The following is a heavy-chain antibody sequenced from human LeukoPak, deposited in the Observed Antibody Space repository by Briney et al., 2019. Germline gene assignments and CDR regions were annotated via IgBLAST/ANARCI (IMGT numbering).Heavy chain of an antibody. J-gene: IGHJ5*02. Sequence: SETLSLTCTVSGGSISSYYWSWIRQPPGKGLEWIGYIYYSGSTNYNPSLKSRVTISVDTSKNQFSLKLSSVTAADTAVYYCARDSRGSSPNWFDPWGQGTLVTVSS. V-gene: IGHV4-59*01. D-gene: IGHD6-6*01. CDR2: IYYSGST. CDR1: GGSISSYY. CDR3: ARDSRGSSPNWFDP.